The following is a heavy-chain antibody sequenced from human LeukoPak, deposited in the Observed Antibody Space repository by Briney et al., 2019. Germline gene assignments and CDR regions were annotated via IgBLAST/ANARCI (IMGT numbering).Heavy chain of an antibody. CDR3: ARAFALGGAMVTSYWFDP. V-gene: IGHV5-51*01. Sequence: GESLKISCKGSGYSFSDFWIVWVRQMPGQGLEWMGIIYPGDSDTRYSPSFQGQVTISADKSISTAYLQWSSLKASDTAMYYCARAFALGGAMVTSYWFDPWGQGTLVTVSS. D-gene: IGHD5-18*01. CDR1: GYSFSDFW. CDR2: IYPGDSDT. J-gene: IGHJ5*02.